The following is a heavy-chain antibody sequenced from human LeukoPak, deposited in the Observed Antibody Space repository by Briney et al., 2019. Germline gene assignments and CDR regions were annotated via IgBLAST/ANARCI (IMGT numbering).Heavy chain of an antibody. V-gene: IGHV4-61*02. J-gene: IGHJ4*02. CDR3: ARDQREAAAGAFHSDY. CDR1: GGSISSSSYY. Sequence: SETLSLTCTVSGGSISSSSYYWSWIRQPAGKGLEWIGRIYTSGSTNYNPSLKSRVTISVDTSKNQFSLKLSSVTAADTAVYYCARDQREAAAGAFHSDYWGQGTLVTVSS. D-gene: IGHD6-13*01. CDR2: IYTSGST.